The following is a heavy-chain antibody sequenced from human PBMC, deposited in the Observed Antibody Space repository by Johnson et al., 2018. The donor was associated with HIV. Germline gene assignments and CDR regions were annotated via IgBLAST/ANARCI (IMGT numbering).Heavy chain of an antibody. CDR2: ISSGSHSI. CDR1: GFAFSDYY. Sequence: QVQLVESGGGLVKPGGSLRLSCAASGFAFSDYYMAWIGQAPGKGLEWVSFISSGSHSIYYADSVKGRFTVSRDNSKNSLYLQMNSLKIEDTAVYYCTTDQGYYGDAFDIWGQGTMVTVSS. CDR3: TTDQGYYGDAFDI. V-gene: IGHV3-11*01. D-gene: IGHD3-10*01. J-gene: IGHJ3*02.